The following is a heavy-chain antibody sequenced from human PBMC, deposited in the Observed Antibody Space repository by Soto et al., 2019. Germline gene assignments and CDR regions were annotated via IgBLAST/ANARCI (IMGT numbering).Heavy chain of an antibody. V-gene: IGHV3-9*01. Sequence: DVQLVESGGGLVQPGRSLRLSCAASGFTFDDYAMHWVRQAPGKGLEWVSGISWNSGSIGYADSVTGRFTISRDNAKNSLYLQMNSLRAEDTAFYYCAKGRDSSSSSWFDPWGQGTLVTVSS. CDR3: AKGRDSSSSSWFDP. CDR2: ISWNSGSI. J-gene: IGHJ5*02. CDR1: GFTFDDYA. D-gene: IGHD6-6*01.